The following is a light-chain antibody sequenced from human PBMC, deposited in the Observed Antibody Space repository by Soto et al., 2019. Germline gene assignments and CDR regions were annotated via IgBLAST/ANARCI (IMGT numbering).Light chain of an antibody. Sequence: DIVMTQSPDSLAVSLGERATINCKSSQSVFYTSNNKNYLAWYQQKPGQPPKLLFFWASTRESGVPDRFSGSGSGADFTLTSSSLRAEDVAVYYCQQYYNIPYTFGQGTKLEIK. V-gene: IGKV4-1*01. CDR1: QSVFYTSNNKNY. J-gene: IGKJ2*01. CDR3: QQYYNIPYT. CDR2: WAS.